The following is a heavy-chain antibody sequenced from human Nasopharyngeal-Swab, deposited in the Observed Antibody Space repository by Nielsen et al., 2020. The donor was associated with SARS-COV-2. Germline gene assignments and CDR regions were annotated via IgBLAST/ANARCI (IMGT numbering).Heavy chain of an antibody. Sequence: GESLKISCKGSGYSFTSYWISWVRQMPGKGLEWMGRIDPSDSYTNYSPSFQGHVTISADKSISTAYLQWSSLKASDTAMYYCARAYYYGSGGYYTQGGDWFDPWGQGTLVTVSS. V-gene: IGHV5-10-1*01. D-gene: IGHD3-10*01. J-gene: IGHJ5*02. CDR2: IDPSDSYT. CDR1: GYSFTSYW. CDR3: ARAYYYGSGGYYTQGGDWFDP.